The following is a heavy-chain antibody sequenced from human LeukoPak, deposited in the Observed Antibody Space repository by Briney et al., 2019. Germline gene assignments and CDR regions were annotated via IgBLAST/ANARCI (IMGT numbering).Heavy chain of an antibody. CDR2: MNPNSGNT. Sequence: ASVKVSCKASGYTFTNYDINWVRQATGQGLEWMGWMNPNSGNTGYAQKFRGRVTMTRNTSISTAYMELSSLRSEDTAVYYCARGDYYGSRGYYIFDPWGQGTLVTVSS. J-gene: IGHJ5*02. V-gene: IGHV1-8*01. D-gene: IGHD3-22*01. CDR1: GYTFTNYD. CDR3: ARGDYYGSRGYYIFDP.